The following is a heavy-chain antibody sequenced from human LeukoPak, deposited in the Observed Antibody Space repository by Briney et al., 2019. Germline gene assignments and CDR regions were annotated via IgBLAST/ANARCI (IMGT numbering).Heavy chain of an antibody. CDR3: SRDPTYYLRYGYFDY. V-gene: IGHV3-48*04. CDR2: ISSSSTI. D-gene: IGHD1-26*01. CDR1: GFTFSSYS. Sequence: GGSLRLSCAASGFTFSSYSMNWVRQAPGKGLEWVSYISSSSTIYYADSVKGRFTISRDNAKNSLYLQMNSLRAEDTAVYYCSRDPTYYLRYGYFDYWGQGALVTVSS. J-gene: IGHJ4*02.